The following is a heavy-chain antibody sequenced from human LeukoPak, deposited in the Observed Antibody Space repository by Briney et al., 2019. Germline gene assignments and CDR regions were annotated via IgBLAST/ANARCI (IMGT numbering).Heavy chain of an antibody. CDR1: GYSFNGYY. V-gene: IGHV1-8*02. J-gene: IGHJ4*02. CDR2: MNPNSGNT. Sequence: ASVKVSCKASGYSFNGYYLHWLRQAPGQGLEWMGWMNPNSGNTGYAQKFQGRVTMTRNTSISTAYMELSSLRSEDTAVYYCARGASSGYFDYWGQGTLVTVSS. CDR3: ARGASSGYFDY.